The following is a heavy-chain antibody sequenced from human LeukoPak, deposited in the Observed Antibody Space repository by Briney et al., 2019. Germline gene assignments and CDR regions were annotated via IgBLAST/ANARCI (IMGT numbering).Heavy chain of an antibody. CDR1: GGSISSSRSY. V-gene: IGHV4-39*01. CDR3: ARLGWWDS. D-gene: IGHD2-15*01. J-gene: IGHJ4*02. Sequence: PSETLSLTCTVSGGSISSSRSYWGWIRQSPGKGLEWIGSSSSSGTTYYNPSLKSRVTISVDTSKNQFSLKLSSVTAADTAVYYCARLGWWDSWGQGTLVTVPS. CDR2: SSSSGTT.